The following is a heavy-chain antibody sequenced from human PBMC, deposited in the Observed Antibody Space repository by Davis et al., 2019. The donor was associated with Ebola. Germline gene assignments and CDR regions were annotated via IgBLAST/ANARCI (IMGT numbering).Heavy chain of an antibody. V-gene: IGHV1-18*01. D-gene: IGHD2-8*01. CDR3: ARRVYSRSGFDS. CDR2: ISAYNGNT. J-gene: IGHJ4*02. CDR1: GYTFTSYG. Sequence: AASVKVSCKASGYTFTSYGISWVRQAPGQGLEWMGWISAYNGNTNYAQKLQGRVTMTTDTSTSTAYMELRSLTSEDTAVYYCARRVYSRSGFDSWGQGTLVTVSS.